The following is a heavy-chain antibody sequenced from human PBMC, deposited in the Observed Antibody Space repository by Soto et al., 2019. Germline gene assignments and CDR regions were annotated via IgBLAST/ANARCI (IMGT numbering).Heavy chain of an antibody. D-gene: IGHD4-17*01. CDR1: GGSISSYY. CDR2: IYYSGST. V-gene: IGHV4-59*01. Sequence: SETLSLTCTVSGGSISSYYWSWIRQPPGKGLEWIGYIYYSGSTNYNPSLKSRVTISVDTSKNQFSLKLSSVTAADTAVYYCARLAVTNPHYYYYYYMDVWGKRTTVTVSS. J-gene: IGHJ6*03. CDR3: ARLAVTNPHYYYYYYMDV.